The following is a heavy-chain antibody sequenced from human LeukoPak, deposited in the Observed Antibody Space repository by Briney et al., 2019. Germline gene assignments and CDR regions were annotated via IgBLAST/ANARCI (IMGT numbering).Heavy chain of an antibody. Sequence: GGSLRLSCAASTFTFSSYNMNWVRQAPGKGLEWVSSISSSGTYIYYRDSVKGRFTISRDNAENSLYLEMNSLRVEDTAIYYCVRDRGSYRPIDYWGQGTLVTVSS. CDR3: VRDRGSYRPIDY. J-gene: IGHJ4*02. CDR1: TFTFSSYN. D-gene: IGHD1-26*01. CDR2: ISSSGTYI. V-gene: IGHV3-21*01.